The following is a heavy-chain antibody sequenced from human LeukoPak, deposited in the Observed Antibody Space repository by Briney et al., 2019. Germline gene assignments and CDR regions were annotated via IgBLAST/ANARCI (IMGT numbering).Heavy chain of an antibody. V-gene: IGHV3-30*03. CDR1: GFTFSNYW. J-gene: IGHJ6*04. Sequence: PGGSLRLSCAASGFTFSNYWMSWVRQAPGKGLEWVAGISDDGRDKFYAESVKGRFTVSRDNSKNSVYVQMTSLRREDTAVYYCARHGNSLQYHHQYLDIWGKGTTATVSS. D-gene: IGHD4-23*01. CDR3: ARHGNSLQYHHQYLDI. CDR2: ISDDGRDK.